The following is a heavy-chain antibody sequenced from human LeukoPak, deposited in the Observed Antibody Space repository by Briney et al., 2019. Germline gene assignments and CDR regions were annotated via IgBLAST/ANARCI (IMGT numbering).Heavy chain of an antibody. V-gene: IGHV4-39*01. J-gene: IGHJ4*02. D-gene: IGHD1-26*01. Sequence: SETLSLTCAASGVSVNSSQYYWGWIRQPPGKGLEWIGTMYYSGSTYYNPSLKSRLTISVDTSKNQFFLNLISVTAADTAVYFCARQREQYVDFWGQGSLVTVSS. CDR2: MYYSGST. CDR1: GVSVNSSQYY. CDR3: ARQREQYVDF.